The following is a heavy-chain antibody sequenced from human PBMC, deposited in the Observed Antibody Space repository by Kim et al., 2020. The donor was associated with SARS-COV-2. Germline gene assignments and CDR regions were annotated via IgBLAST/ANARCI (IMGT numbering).Heavy chain of an antibody. Sequence: SQTLSLTCAISGDSVSSNSAAWNWIRQSPSRGLEWLGRTYYRSKWYNDYAVSVKSRITINPDTSKNQFSLQLNSVTPEDTAVYYCARDRSDSSSWYGAIRFDPWGQGTLVTVSS. V-gene: IGHV6-1*01. CDR3: ARDRSDSSSWYGAIRFDP. CDR1: GDSVSSNSAA. D-gene: IGHD6-13*01. CDR2: TYYRSKWYN. J-gene: IGHJ5*02.